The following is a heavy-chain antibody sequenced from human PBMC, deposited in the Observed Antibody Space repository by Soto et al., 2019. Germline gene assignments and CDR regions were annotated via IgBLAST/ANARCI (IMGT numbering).Heavy chain of an antibody. V-gene: IGHV4-34*01. CDR2: INHSGST. Sequence: QVQLQQWGAGLLKPSETLSLTCAVYGGSFSGYYWSWIRQPPGKGLEWIGEINHSGSTNYNPSLKSRVTISVDTSKNQFSLKLSSVTAADTAVYYCARCSQFLVVVAATRYFDLWGRGTLVTVSS. J-gene: IGHJ2*01. CDR3: ARCSQFLVVVAATRYFDL. D-gene: IGHD2-15*01. CDR1: GGSFSGYY.